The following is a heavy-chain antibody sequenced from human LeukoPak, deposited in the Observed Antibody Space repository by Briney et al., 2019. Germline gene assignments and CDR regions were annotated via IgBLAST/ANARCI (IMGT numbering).Heavy chain of an antibody. CDR1: GFTFSSYA. D-gene: IGHD3-22*01. J-gene: IGHJ4*02. CDR3: ARVPDYYDSSGYWYFDY. Sequence: GGSLRLSCAASGFTFSSYAMHWVRQAPGKGLEWVAVISYDGSNKYYADSVKGRFTISRDNSKNTLYLQMNSLRAEDTAVYYCARVPDYYDSSGYWYFDYWGQGTLVTVSS. CDR2: ISYDGSNK. V-gene: IGHV3-30*04.